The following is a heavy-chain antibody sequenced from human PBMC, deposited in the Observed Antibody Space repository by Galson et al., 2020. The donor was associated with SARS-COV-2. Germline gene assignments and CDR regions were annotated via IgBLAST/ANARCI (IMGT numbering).Heavy chain of an antibody. CDR3: VRDGVAFNTVSHYYYMDV. J-gene: IGHJ6*03. D-gene: IGHD2-2*02. CDR1: GFPFSSFG. V-gene: IGHV3-30*02. CDR2: IRYDGVNR. Sequence: GGSLRLSCAASGFPFSSFGMYWVRQAPGKGLEWVSFIRYDGVNRNYADSVKGRFTISRDNSKNALYLQMNSLRTEDTAVYYCVRDGVAFNTVSHYYYMDVWGKGTTVSVSS.